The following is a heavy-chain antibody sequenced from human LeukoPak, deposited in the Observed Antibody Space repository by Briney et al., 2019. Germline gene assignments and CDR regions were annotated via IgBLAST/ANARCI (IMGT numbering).Heavy chain of an antibody. V-gene: IGHV3-74*01. CDR1: GFTFSSYW. CDR2: INSDGIST. J-gene: IGHJ4*02. D-gene: IGHD6-13*01. CDR3: AREGAAAGLDY. Sequence: GGSLRLSCAASGFTFSSYWMHWVRQAPGKGLVWVSRINSDGISTRYADSVKGRFTISSDKTKNTLYLQLNSLSAEDTAVYDGAREGAAAGLDYWRQATL.